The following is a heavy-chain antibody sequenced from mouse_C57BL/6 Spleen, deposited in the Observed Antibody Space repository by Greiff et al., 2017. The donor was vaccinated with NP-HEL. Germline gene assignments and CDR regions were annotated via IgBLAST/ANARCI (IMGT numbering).Heavy chain of an antibody. CDR1: GFNIKDDY. CDR3: TSYDPHY. Sequence: EVQLQQSGAELVRPGASVKLSCTASGFNIKDDYMHWVKQRPEQGLEWIGWIDPENGDTEYASKFQGKATITADTSSNTAHLQLSSLTSDDTAVYYWTSYDPHYWGQGTTLTVSS. CDR2: IDPENGDT. D-gene: IGHD2-3*01. J-gene: IGHJ2*01. V-gene: IGHV14-4*01.